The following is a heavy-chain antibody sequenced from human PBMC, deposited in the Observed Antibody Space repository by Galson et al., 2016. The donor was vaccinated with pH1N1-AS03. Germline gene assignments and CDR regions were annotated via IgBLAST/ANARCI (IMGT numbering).Heavy chain of an antibody. CDR2: IIAMFGTA. CDR1: GGTFSSYA. D-gene: IGHD3-3*01. V-gene: IGHV1-69*06. CDR3: ARDAKYEFWGGHDAFEI. J-gene: IGHJ3*02. Sequence: SVKVSCKASGGTFSSYAISWVRQAPGQGLEWMGGIIAMFGTANYAQKVQGRVTITADKSTSTAYMELSSLRSEDTAVYYFARDAKYEFWGGHDAFEIWGQGTMVTVAS.